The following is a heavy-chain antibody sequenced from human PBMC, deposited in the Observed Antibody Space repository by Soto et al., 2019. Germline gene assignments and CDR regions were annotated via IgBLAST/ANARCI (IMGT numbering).Heavy chain of an antibody. V-gene: IGHV3-48*03. Sequence: GGSLRLSCAASGFTFSTYEFNWVRQAPGRGLEWISYISVSGNIIKYADSVKGRFTISRDNAENSLHLHMSSLRVDDTAVYFCVRDIMRASAAAPLDYWGQGTQVTVSS. J-gene: IGHJ4*02. D-gene: IGHD6-13*01. CDR1: GFTFSTYE. CDR2: ISVSGNII. CDR3: VRDIMRASAAAPLDY.